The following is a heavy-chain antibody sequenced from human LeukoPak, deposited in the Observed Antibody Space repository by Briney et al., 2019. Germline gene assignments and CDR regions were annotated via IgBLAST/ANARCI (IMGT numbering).Heavy chain of an antibody. CDR3: AEGVYYDFWSGPGGY. J-gene: IGHJ4*02. Sequence: IPIFGTANYAQKFQGRVTITTDESTSTAYMELSSLRSEDTAVYYCAEGVYYDFWSGPGGYWGQGTLVTVSS. V-gene: IGHV1-69*05. CDR2: IPIFGTA. D-gene: IGHD3-3*01.